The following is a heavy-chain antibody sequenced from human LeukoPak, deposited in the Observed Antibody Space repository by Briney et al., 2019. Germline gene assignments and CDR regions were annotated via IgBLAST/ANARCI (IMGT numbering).Heavy chain of an antibody. D-gene: IGHD2-15*01. CDR2: IYYSGST. V-gene: IGHV4-59*01. J-gene: IGHJ4*02. CDR1: GGSISSYY. Sequence: SETLSLTCTVSGGSISSYYWSWIRQPPGKGLEWIGYIYYSGSTNYNPSLKSRVTISVDTSKNQFSLKLSSVTAADTAVYYCARGYCSGGSCYRGYFDSWGQGTLVTVSS. CDR3: ARGYCSGGSCYRGYFDS.